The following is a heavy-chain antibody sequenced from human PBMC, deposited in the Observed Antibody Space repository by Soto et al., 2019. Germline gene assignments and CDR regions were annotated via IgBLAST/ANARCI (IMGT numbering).Heavy chain of an antibody. J-gene: IGHJ5*02. CDR1: GISLSTSGAA. CDR3: AHRATMTIFGLIIDNGIWFDP. CDR2: LYWDGDK. V-gene: IGHV2-5*02. D-gene: IGHD3-3*01. Sequence: QINLIESGPTLVNPTQTLTLTCTFSGISLSTSGAAVGWVRQPPGRSLEWLALLYWDGDKRYNASLGNRLNVTNDTSMNQVVLTLTNVDPADTATYYCAHRATMTIFGLIIDNGIWFDPWGQGTRVIVSS.